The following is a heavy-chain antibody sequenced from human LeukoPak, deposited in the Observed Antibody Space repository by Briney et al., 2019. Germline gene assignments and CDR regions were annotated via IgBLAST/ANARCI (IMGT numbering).Heavy chain of an antibody. CDR1: GFTFSSYA. CDR2: ISYDGSNK. CDR3: ARDKVRPVITVTTMVCDY. J-gene: IGHJ4*02. Sequence: GRSLRLSCAASGFTFSSYAMHWVRQAPGKGLEWVAVISYDGSNKYYADSVKGRFTISRDNSKNTLCLQMNSLRAEDTAVYYCARDKVRPVITVTTMVCDYWGQGTLVTVSS. D-gene: IGHD4-17*01. V-gene: IGHV3-30*04.